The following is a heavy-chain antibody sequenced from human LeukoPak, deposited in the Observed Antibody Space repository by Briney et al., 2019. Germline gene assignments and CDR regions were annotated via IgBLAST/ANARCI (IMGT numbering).Heavy chain of an antibody. J-gene: IGHJ4*02. V-gene: IGHV1-69*13. D-gene: IGHD5-12*01. CDR3: ARGGGYVLASFDY. Sequence: SVKVSCKASGGTFSSYAISWVRQAPGQGLEWMGGIIPIFGTANYAQKFRGRVTITADESTSTAYMELSSLRSEDTAVYYCARGGGYVLASFDYWGQGTLVTVSS. CDR1: GGTFSSYA. CDR2: IIPIFGTA.